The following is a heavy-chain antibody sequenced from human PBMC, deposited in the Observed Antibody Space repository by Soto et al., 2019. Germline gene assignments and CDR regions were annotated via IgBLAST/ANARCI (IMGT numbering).Heavy chain of an antibody. J-gene: IGHJ3*02. Sequence: EVQLVESGGGLVKPGGSLRLSCAASGFNFGIYSMNWVRQAPGKGLEWVSSISSRSTYIYYADSVKGRITISRDNAKSSLFLQMNSLRAEDTAVYYCARGETFLYSDALDIWGQGTKVSVSS. CDR3: ARGETFLYSDALDI. V-gene: IGHV3-21*02. CDR1: GFNFGIYS. CDR2: ISSRSTYI. D-gene: IGHD6-13*01.